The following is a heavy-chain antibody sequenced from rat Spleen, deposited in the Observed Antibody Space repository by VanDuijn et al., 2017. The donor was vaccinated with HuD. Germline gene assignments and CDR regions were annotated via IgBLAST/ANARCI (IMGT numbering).Heavy chain of an antibody. CDR1: GFTYSNYV. V-gene: IGHV5S13*01. D-gene: IGHD1-9*01. J-gene: IGHJ3*01. Sequence: EVQLVESGGGLVQPGRSLKLSCAASGFTYSNYVMAWVSQAPTKGLEWVASINTGGGNTYYRDSVKGRFTISRDNAKNTLYLQMDSLRSEDTATEYCVRGGYNYGWFAYWGQGTLVTVSS. CDR3: VRGGYNYGWFAY. CDR2: INTGGGNT.